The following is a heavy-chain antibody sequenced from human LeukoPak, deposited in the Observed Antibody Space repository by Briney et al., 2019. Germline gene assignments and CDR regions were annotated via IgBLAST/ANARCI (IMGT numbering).Heavy chain of an antibody. J-gene: IGHJ4*02. Sequence: GGSLRLSCAASGFTFSSYAMSWVRQAPGKGLEWVSAISGSGGSTYYADSVKGRFTVSRDNSKNTLYLQMNSLRAEDTAVYYCVKDVTAWYSSGWYWSWGQGTLVTVSS. D-gene: IGHD6-19*01. CDR3: VKDVTAWYSSGWYWS. CDR2: ISGSGGST. CDR1: GFTFSSYA. V-gene: IGHV3-23*01.